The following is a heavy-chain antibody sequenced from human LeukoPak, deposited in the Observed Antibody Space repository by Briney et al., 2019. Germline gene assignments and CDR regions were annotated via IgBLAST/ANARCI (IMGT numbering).Heavy chain of an antibody. J-gene: IGHJ1*01. CDR3: ARGEDGDYYFQH. Sequence: PSETLSLTCTVSGGSISSYYWSWIRQPPGKGLEWIGYMYNSGSANYNPSLKSRVTISVDTSKNQFSLKLSSVTAADTAVYYCARGEDGDYYFQHWGQGTLVTVSS. CDR2: MYNSGSA. D-gene: IGHD4-17*01. CDR1: GGSISSYY. V-gene: IGHV4-59*01.